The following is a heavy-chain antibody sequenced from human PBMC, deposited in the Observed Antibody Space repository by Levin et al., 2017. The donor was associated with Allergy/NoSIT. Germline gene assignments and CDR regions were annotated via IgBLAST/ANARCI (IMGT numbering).Heavy chain of an antibody. Sequence: GESLKISCAASGFTFSSYGMYWVRQAPGKGLEWVSTTSGIGGSTYYADSVRGRFTMSRDNSKNTVHLQMNSLRAEDTAVYYCAKPLKAYYSHSSGYYGFDYWGQGTLVTVSS. D-gene: IGHD3-22*01. CDR3: AKPLKAYYSHSSGYYGFDY. CDR1: GFTFSSYG. J-gene: IGHJ4*02. CDR2: TSGIGGST. V-gene: IGHV3-23*01.